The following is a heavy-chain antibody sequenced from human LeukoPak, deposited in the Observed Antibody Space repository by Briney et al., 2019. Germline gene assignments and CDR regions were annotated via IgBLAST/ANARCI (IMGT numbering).Heavy chain of an antibody. CDR2: ITSSGRYI. D-gene: IGHD3-10*01. Sequence: GGSLRLSCAASGFTFSSYSMNWVRQAPGKGLEWVSSITSSGRYIYYADSVKGRFTISRDNSENSLYLQMNSLRAEDTAVYYCAKFYGSGSYIRDYWGQGTLVTVSS. V-gene: IGHV3-21*01. CDR1: GFTFSSYS. J-gene: IGHJ4*02. CDR3: AKFYGSGSYIRDY.